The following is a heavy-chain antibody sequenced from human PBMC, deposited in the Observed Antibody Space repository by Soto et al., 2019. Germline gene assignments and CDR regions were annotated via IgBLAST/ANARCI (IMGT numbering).Heavy chain of an antibody. J-gene: IGHJ4*02. V-gene: IGHV1-46*01. D-gene: IGHD6-13*01. Sequence: VQLVQSGAEVKNPGASVKLSCRSSGYTFTPYYIHWVRHAPGKGLEGLAIINPASCSTNYAQDFQGIVTMTMDTSTTTVYMELSGLRAEDTAIFYCARDFAAGDYWGQGTLVTVSS. CDR3: ARDFAAGDY. CDR1: GYTFTPYY. CDR2: INPASCST.